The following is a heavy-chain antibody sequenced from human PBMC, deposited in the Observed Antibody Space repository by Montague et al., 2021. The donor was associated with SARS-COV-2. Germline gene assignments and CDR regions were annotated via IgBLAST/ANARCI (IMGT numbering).Heavy chain of an antibody. CDR1: GGSISSGNYY. D-gene: IGHD3-22*01. CDR3: ARHRALRHIMLVVENVFDI. CDR2: SYTSGSY. Sequence: TLSLTCTVSGGSISSGNYYWSWQRPGEGKGLEWNGRSYTSGSYNHNLYLKSRVTIYVDTYKNPFSLKLSSATAAATAVYYCARHRALRHIMLVVENVFDIWGQGTMVTVSS. V-gene: IGHV4-61*02. J-gene: IGHJ3*02.